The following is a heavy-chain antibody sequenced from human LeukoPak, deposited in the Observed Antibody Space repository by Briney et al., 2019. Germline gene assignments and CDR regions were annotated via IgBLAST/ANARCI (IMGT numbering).Heavy chain of an antibody. J-gene: IGHJ3*02. V-gene: IGHV1-18*01. CDR2: ISAYNGNT. D-gene: IGHD3-9*01. CDR3: ATANVLRYFDWLADVAFDI. Sequence: ASVKVSCKASGYTFTSYGISWVRQAPGQGLEWMGWISAYNGNTNYAQKLQGRVTMTTDTSTSTAYMELRSLRSDDTAVYYSATANVLRYFDWLADVAFDIWGQGTMVTVSS. CDR1: GYTFTSYG.